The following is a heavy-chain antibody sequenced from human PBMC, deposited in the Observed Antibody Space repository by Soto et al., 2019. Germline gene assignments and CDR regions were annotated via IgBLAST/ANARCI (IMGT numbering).Heavy chain of an antibody. V-gene: IGHV3-30*18. CDR2: ISYDGSNK. Sequence: QVPLVESGGGVVQPGRSLRLSCAASGFTFSSYGMHWVRQAPGKGLEWVAVISYDGSNKYYADSVKGRFTISRDNSKNTLYLQMNSLRAEDTAVYYCAKSAYDFWIKGDYGMDVWGQGTTVTVSS. D-gene: IGHD3-3*01. CDR3: AKSAYDFWIKGDYGMDV. CDR1: GFTFSSYG. J-gene: IGHJ6*02.